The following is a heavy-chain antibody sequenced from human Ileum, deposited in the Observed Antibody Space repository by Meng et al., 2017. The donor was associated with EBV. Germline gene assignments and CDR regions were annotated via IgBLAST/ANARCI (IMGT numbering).Heavy chain of an antibody. V-gene: IGHV1-18*01. CDR3: ARFYCSSTSCPHVLFDY. J-gene: IGHJ4*02. D-gene: IGHD2-2*01. Sequence: QVQLVQSGAEVKKPXASVKVSCEASGFIFTSYAISWVRQAPGQGLQYMGWISAYNGNTNYAQELQGRVTMTTDTSTSTAYMELRSLRFDDTAVYYCARFYCSSTSCPHVLFDYWGPGTPVNVSS. CDR2: ISAYNGNT. CDR1: GFIFTSYA.